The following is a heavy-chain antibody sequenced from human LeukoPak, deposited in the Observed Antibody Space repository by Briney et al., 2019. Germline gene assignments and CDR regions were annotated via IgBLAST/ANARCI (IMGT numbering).Heavy chain of an antibody. CDR3: ARVGGITMIVVLITDAFDI. Sequence: ASVKVSCKASSYTFTNYAFTWVRQAPGQGLEWMGWISAYNGNTNYAQKLQGRVTMTTDTSTSTAYMELRSLRSDDTAVYYCARVGGITMIVVLITDAFDIWGQGTMVTVSS. V-gene: IGHV1-18*01. D-gene: IGHD3-22*01. CDR2: ISAYNGNT. J-gene: IGHJ3*02. CDR1: SYTFTNYA.